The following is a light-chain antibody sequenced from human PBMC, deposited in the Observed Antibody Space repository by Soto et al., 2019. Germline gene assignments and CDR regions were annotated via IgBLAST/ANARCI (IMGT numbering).Light chain of an antibody. CDR1: QGISNY. CDR3: QNYNSALRIT. Sequence: DIQMTQSPSSLSASVGDRVTITCRASQGISNYLAWYQQKPGKVPKLLIYGASTLQSGVPSRFSGSGSGTDLTLTINSLQPEDVATYYCQNYNSALRITFGPGTKVDIK. J-gene: IGKJ3*01. V-gene: IGKV1-27*01. CDR2: GAS.